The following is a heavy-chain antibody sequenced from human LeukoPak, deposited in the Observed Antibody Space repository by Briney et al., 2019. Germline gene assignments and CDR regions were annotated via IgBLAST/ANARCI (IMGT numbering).Heavy chain of an antibody. CDR3: ARVPHYYDSSGYYSVAAFDI. Sequence: ASVKVSCKASGYTFTSYAMHWVRQAPGQRLEWMGWINAGNGNTKYSQKFQGRVTITRDTSASTAYMELSSLRSEDTAVYYCARVPHYYDSSGYYSVAAFDIWGQGTMVTVSS. J-gene: IGHJ3*02. D-gene: IGHD3-22*01. CDR2: INAGNGNT. V-gene: IGHV1-3*01. CDR1: GYTFTSYA.